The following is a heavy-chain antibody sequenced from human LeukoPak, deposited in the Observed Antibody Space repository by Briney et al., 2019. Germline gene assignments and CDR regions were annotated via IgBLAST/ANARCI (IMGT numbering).Heavy chain of an antibody. D-gene: IGHD6-19*01. CDR1: GFIFSTYG. V-gene: IGHV3-30*03. CDR3: ARGRSSGWPGVYYFDN. Sequence: GGSLRLSCTASGFIFSTYGIHWVRQSPDKGLEWVAVISDDGSHKYYVDSVRGRFIISRDNSKNTLYLQMNSLRADDTAVYRCARGRSSGWPGVYYFDNWGQGTLVTVSS. J-gene: IGHJ4*02. CDR2: ISDDGSHK.